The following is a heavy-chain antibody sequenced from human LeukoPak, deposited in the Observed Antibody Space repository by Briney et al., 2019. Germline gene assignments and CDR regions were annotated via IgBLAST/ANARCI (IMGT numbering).Heavy chain of an antibody. Sequence: SETLSLTCAVYGGSFSGYYWSWIRQPPGKGLEWIGEINHSGSTNYNPSLKSRVTISVDTSKNQFSLKLSSVTAADTAVYYCARAHRRNYDILTRNNWFDPWGQGTLVTVS. CDR1: GGSFSGYY. V-gene: IGHV4-34*01. CDR2: INHSGST. D-gene: IGHD3-9*01. J-gene: IGHJ5*02. CDR3: ARAHRRNYDILTRNNWFDP.